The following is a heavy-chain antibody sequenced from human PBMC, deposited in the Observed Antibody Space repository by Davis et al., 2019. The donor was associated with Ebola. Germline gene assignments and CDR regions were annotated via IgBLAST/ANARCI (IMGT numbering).Heavy chain of an antibody. D-gene: IGHD2-15*01. CDR2: INHSGST. CDR1: GASFSGYY. J-gene: IGHJ5*02. CDR3: ARFLRIVVVVAATGWFDP. Sequence: SETLSLTCAVSGASFSGYYWTWIRQPPGKGLEWIGEINHSGSTNYNPSLKSRVTISVDTSKNQFSLKLSSVTAADTAVYYCARFLRIVVVVAATGWFDPWGQGTLVTVSS. V-gene: IGHV4-34*01.